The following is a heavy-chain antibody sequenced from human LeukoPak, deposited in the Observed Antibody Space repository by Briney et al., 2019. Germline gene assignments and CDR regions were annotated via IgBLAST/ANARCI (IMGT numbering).Heavy chain of an antibody. Sequence: SETLSLTCAVYGGSFSGYYWSWIRQPPGKGLEWIGEINHSGSTNYNPSLKSRVTISVDTSKNQFSLKLSPVTAADTAVYYCARDLTVRGVISFDYWGQGTLVTVSS. CDR2: INHSGST. J-gene: IGHJ4*02. D-gene: IGHD3-10*01. V-gene: IGHV4-34*01. CDR1: GGSFSGYY. CDR3: ARDLTVRGVISFDY.